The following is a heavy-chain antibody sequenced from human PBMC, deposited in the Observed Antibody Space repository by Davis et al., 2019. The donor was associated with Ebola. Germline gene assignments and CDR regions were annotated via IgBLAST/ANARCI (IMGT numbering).Heavy chain of an antibody. V-gene: IGHV3-9*01. J-gene: IGHJ6*02. CDR1: GFTFDDYA. CDR3: AKDTEQLVSNYGMDV. CDR2: ISCNSGSM. Sequence: GGSLRLSCAASGFTFDDYAMHWVRQAPGKGLEWVSGISCNSGSMGYADSVKGRFTISRDNAKNSLYLQMNSLRAEDTALYYCAKDTEQLVSNYGMDVWGQGTTVTVSS. D-gene: IGHD6-6*01.